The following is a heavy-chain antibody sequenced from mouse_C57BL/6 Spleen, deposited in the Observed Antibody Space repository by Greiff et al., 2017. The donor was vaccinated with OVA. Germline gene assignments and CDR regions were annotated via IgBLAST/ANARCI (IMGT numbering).Heavy chain of an antibody. D-gene: IGHD2-5*01. CDR3: ARDYSNLFAY. CDR1: GYTFTSYW. Sequence: QVQLKQPGAELVKPGASVKLSCKASGYTFTSYWMHWVKQRPGQGLEWIGMIHPNSGSTNYNEKFKSKATLTVDKSSSTAYMQLSSLTSEDSAVYYCARDYSNLFAYWGQGTLVTVSA. J-gene: IGHJ3*01. V-gene: IGHV1-64*01. CDR2: IHPNSGST.